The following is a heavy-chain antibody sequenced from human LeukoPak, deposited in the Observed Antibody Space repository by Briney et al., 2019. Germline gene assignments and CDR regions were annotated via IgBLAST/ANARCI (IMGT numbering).Heavy chain of an antibody. CDR2: ISTGSTTI. Sequence: GGSLRLSCAASGFTFSKYNMSWVRQAPGKGLEWVSYISTGSTTIYYADSVKGRFTISRDNAKKSLYLQMNSLRAEDTAVYYCARGGRKNNWFDPWGQGTLVTVSS. V-gene: IGHV3-48*01. CDR3: ARGGRKNNWFDP. CDR1: GFTFSKYN. J-gene: IGHJ5*02.